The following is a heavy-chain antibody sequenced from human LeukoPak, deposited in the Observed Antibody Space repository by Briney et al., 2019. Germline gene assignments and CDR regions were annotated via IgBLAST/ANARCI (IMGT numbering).Heavy chain of an antibody. CDR3: ARDSTVATYYGVDV. CDR2: IQSDGSEK. CDR1: GFNFRSFW. J-gene: IGHJ6*02. Sequence: GGPLRLSCAASGFNFRSFWMSGVRQAPGKGLECVANIQSDGSEKNHIDSVQGRFTISRDNAKTSLYLQMNSLTAEDTAVYYCARDSTVATYYGVDVWGQGTTVTVSS. V-gene: IGHV3-7*01. D-gene: IGHD6-19*01.